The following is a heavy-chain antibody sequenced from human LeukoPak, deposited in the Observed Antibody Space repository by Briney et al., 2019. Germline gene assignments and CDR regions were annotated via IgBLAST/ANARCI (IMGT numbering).Heavy chain of an antibody. D-gene: IGHD6-13*01. CDR1: GYTFTSYG. J-gene: IGHJ3*02. CDR3: ARAYETYSSSWPAFDI. CDR2: ISAYNGNT. Sequence: GASVKVSCKASGYTFTSYGISWVRQAPGQGLEWMGWISAYNGNTNYAQKLQGRVTMTTDTSTSTAYMELRSLRSDDTAVYYCARAYETYSSSWPAFDIWGQGTMVTVSS. V-gene: IGHV1-18*01.